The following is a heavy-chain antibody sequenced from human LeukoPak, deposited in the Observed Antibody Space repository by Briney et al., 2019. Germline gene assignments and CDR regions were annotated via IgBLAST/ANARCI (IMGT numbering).Heavy chain of an antibody. V-gene: IGHV3-64*01. J-gene: IGHJ6*03. CDR1: GFTFSSYA. CDR3: ARSGIKGSYYDYYYMDV. CDR2: ISSNGGST. D-gene: IGHD1-26*01. Sequence: PGGSLRLSCAASGFTFSSYAMHWVRQAPGKGLEYVSAISSNGGSTYYANSVKGRFTISRDNSKNTLYLQMGSLRAEDMAVYYCARSGIKGSYYDYYYMDVWGKGTTVTVSS.